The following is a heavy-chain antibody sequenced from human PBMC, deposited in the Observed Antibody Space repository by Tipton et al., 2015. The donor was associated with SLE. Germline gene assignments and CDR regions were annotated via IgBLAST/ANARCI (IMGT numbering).Heavy chain of an antibody. J-gene: IGHJ3*02. V-gene: IGHV3-33*01. Sequence: SLRLSCAASGFTFSGYGMHWVRQAPGKGLEWVAVIWYDGSKKYYTDSVKGRFTISRDNLKNTLYLQMNTLRAEDTAVYYCVREKGPKDAFDIWGQGTIVTVSP. CDR1: GFTFSGYG. CDR3: VREKGPKDAFDI. CDR2: IWYDGSKK.